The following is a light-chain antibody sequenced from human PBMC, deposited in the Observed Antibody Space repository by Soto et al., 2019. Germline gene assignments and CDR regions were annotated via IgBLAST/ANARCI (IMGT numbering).Light chain of an antibody. CDR2: DVS. CDR1: SSDVGGYNY. J-gene: IGLJ1*01. Sequence: ALTQPASVSGSPGQSITISCTGTSSDVGGYNYVSWYQQHPGKAPKLMIYDVSNRPSGVSNRFSGSKSGNTASLTISGLQAEDEADYYCSSHTSSSTSYVFGAGTKVNVL. V-gene: IGLV2-14*01. CDR3: SSHTSSSTSYV.